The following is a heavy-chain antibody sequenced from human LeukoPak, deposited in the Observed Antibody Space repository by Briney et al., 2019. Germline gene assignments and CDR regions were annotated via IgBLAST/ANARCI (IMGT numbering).Heavy chain of an antibody. V-gene: IGHV4-59*08. CDR2: ISHSGST. Sequence: SETLSLTCAVYGGSISNYYWSWIRQPPGKGLEWIGYISHSGSTNYSPSLKSRVTISLDTSKNQFSLKLSSVTAADTAVYYCAGHHPRNTVDFWGQGTLVTVSS. J-gene: IGHJ4*02. CDR3: AGHHPRNTVDF. D-gene: IGHD2/OR15-2a*01. CDR1: GGSISNYY.